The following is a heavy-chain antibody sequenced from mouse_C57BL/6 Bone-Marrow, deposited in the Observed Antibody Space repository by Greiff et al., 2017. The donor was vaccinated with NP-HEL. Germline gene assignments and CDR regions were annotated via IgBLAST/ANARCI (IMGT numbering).Heavy chain of an antibody. CDR3: ARYYGSSYYFDY. J-gene: IGHJ2*01. V-gene: IGHV1-80*01. CDR1: GYAFSSYW. CDR2: IYPGDGDT. Sequence: QVQLQQSGAELVKPGVSVKISCKASGYAFSSYWMNWVKQRPGKGLEWIGQIYPGDGDTNYNGKFKGKATLTADKSSSTAYMQLSSLTSEDSAVYFCARYYGSSYYFDYWGQGTTLTVSS. D-gene: IGHD1-1*01.